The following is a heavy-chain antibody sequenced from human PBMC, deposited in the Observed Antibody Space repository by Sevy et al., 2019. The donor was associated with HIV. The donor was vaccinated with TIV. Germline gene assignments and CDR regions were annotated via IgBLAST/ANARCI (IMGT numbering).Heavy chain of an antibody. CDR3: ARDADSGSWLYYYYGMDV. J-gene: IGHJ6*02. V-gene: IGHV3-7*01. CDR2: IKQDGSEK. CDR1: GFTFSSYW. Sequence: GGSLRLSCAASGFTFSSYWMSWVRQAPGKGLEWVANIKQDGSEKYYVDSVKGRFNISRDNAKNSLYLQMNSLRAEDTAVYYCARDADSGSWLYYYYGMDVWGQGTTVTVSS. D-gene: IGHD6-13*01.